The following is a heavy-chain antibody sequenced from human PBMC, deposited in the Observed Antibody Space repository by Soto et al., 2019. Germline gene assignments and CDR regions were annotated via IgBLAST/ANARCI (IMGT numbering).Heavy chain of an antibody. CDR3: VRRVSGNYDY. V-gene: IGHV3-64*01. D-gene: IGHD1-7*01. CDR2: ISSNGGTT. CDR1: GFTFSSYD. Sequence: EVQLAESGGGMVQPGGSLRLSCVASGFTFSSYDMHWVRQAPGKGLEYVSSISSNGGTTYYGNSVKGRFTISRDNSKNTLYLQMGSLRAADMAVYYCVRRVSGNYDYWGQGKLVTVSS. J-gene: IGHJ4*02.